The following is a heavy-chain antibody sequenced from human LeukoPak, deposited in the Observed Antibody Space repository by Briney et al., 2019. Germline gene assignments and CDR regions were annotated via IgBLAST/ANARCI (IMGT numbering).Heavy chain of an antibody. D-gene: IGHD5-24*01. CDR1: GFTVSSNY. CDR2: IYSGGGT. J-gene: IGHJ4*02. CDR3: ARHEMATVYYFDC. Sequence: PEGSLRLSCAASGFTVSSNYMSWVRQAPGKGLEWVSVIYSGGGTYYADSVKGRFTISRDNSKNTLYLQMNSLRAEDTAVYYCARHEMATVYYFDCWGQGTLVTVSS. V-gene: IGHV3-53*01.